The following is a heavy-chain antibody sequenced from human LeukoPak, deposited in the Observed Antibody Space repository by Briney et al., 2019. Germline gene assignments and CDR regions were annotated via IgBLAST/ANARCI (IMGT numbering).Heavy chain of an antibody. CDR2: IKQDESEK. CDR3: ARETDYDLLTGYYNAFDY. D-gene: IGHD3-9*01. J-gene: IGHJ4*02. Sequence: GGSLRLSCAASGFTFSSYWMSWVRQAPGEGLEWVANIKQDESEKYFVDSVKGRFTISRDNAKNSLYLQMNSLRVEDTAMYYCARETDYDLLTGYYNAFDYWGQGALVTVSS. V-gene: IGHV3-7*01. CDR1: GFTFSSYW.